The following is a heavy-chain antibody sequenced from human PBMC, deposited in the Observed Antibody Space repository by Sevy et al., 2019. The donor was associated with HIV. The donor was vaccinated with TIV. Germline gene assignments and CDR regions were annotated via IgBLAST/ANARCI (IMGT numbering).Heavy chain of an antibody. CDR2: IREDGSQS. CDR3: ARDPDTNNKIDY. Sequence: GGSPRLSCVASGFSFSRYWMHWVRQTPKKGLEWVARIREDGSQSCYVDSVKGRFTISRDDAKNSLYLQMNSLRADDTAVYYCARDPDTNNKIDYWGQGTMVTVSS. CDR1: GFSFSRYW. D-gene: IGHD5-18*01. J-gene: IGHJ4*02. V-gene: IGHV3-7*01.